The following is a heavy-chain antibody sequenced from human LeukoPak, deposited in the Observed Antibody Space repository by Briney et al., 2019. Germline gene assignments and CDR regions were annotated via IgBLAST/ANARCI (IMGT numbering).Heavy chain of an antibody. J-gene: IGHJ3*02. V-gene: IGHV3-33*01. CDR2: IWYDGSNK. CDR3: ARVLEGPYQLLLWMATTDAFDI. CDR1: GFTFSSYG. D-gene: IGHD2-2*01. Sequence: GGSLRLSCAASGFTFSSYGMHWVRQAPGKGLEWVAVIWYDGSNKYYADSVKGRFTISRDNAKNSLYLQMNSLRAEDTAVYYCARVLEGPYQLLLWMATTDAFDIWGQGTMVTVSS.